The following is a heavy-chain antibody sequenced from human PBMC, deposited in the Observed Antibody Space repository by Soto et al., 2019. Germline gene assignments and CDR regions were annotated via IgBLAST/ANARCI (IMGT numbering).Heavy chain of an antibody. CDR2: IYSSGTT. V-gene: IGHV4-4*07. J-gene: IGHJ4*02. Sequence: SETLSLTCTVSGISIDNYYCSWIRQSAGKGLGWIGRIYSSGTTNYNPSLKSRVTMSVDMSKSQFSLNVRSVTAADTAVYYCVRTHSGSYYSVFNYWGRGSLVTVSS. D-gene: IGHD1-26*01. CDR1: GISIDNYY. CDR3: VRTHSGSYYSVFNY.